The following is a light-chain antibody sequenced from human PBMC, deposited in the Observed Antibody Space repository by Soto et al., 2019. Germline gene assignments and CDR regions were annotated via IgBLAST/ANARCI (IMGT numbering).Light chain of an antibody. V-gene: IGKV3-15*01. J-gene: IGKJ5*01. CDR2: GAS. CDR3: QQHYQWPIT. CDR1: QSVSSN. Sequence: EIVMTQSPATLSVAPGERATLSCRASQSVSSNLAWYQQKPGQAPRLLIYGASTRATGIPARFSGSGSGTEFTLTINSLQSEDFAVYYCQQHYQWPITFGQGTRLEIK.